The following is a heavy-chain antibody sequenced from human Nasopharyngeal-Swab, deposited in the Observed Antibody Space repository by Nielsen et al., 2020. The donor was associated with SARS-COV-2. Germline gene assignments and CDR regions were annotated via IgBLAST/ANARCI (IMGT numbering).Heavy chain of an antibody. Sequence: ASVKVSCKASGYFFTDYYMHWVRQAPGQGLEWMGRINPYSGDTKYAQNFQGRVTVTRDTSINTVYVEISSLTSDDTAVYYCVRDDGDVPGITGSGPPGGFWGQGTLVTVSS. CDR2: INPYSGDT. J-gene: IGHJ4*02. CDR3: VRDDGDVPGITGSGPPGGF. CDR1: GYFFTDYY. V-gene: IGHV1-2*06. D-gene: IGHD6-13*01.